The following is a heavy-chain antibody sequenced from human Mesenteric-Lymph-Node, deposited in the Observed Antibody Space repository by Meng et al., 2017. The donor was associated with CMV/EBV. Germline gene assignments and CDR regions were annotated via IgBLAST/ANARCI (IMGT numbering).Heavy chain of an antibody. CDR1: GFTFSRSS. CDR3: ARDITIFGVSIPNYYGLDV. D-gene: IGHD3-3*01. V-gene: IGHV3-48*04. Sequence: GESLKISCAASGFTFSRSSINWVRQAPGKGLQWVSYIDTSGSTIYYADSVKGRFTISRDNAKNAVYLEMSSLSAEDTAIYYCARDITIFGVSIPNYYGLDVWGQGTTVTVS. CDR2: IDTSGSTI. J-gene: IGHJ6*02.